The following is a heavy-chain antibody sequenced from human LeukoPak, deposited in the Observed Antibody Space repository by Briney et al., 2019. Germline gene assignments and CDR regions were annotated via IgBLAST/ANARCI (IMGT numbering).Heavy chain of an antibody. J-gene: IGHJ4*02. CDR3: YVGATYASGIDY. CDR2: INHSGST. D-gene: IGHD1-26*01. CDR1: GGSFSGYY. V-gene: IGHV4-34*01. Sequence: SETLSLTCAVYGGSFSGYYWSWIRQSPGKGLEWIGEINHSGSTNYNPSLKSRVTISVDTSKNQFSLKLSSVTAADTAVYYCYVGATYASGIDYWGQGTLVTVSS.